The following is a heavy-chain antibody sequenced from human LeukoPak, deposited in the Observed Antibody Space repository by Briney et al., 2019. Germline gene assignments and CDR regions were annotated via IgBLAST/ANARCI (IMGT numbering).Heavy chain of an antibody. CDR2: ISGRGGGT. J-gene: IGHJ5*02. D-gene: IGHD3-9*01. CDR3: AKATPYYDTLTGYSTPYNWFDP. Sequence: GGSLRLSCAASGFTFGNYAMYWVRQAPGKGLEWVSGISGRGGGTYFADSVKGRFTISRDNSKNTLYMQMNSLRGDDTAAYYCAKATPYYDTLTGYSTPYNWFDPWGQGTLVTVSS. CDR1: GFTFGNYA. V-gene: IGHV3-23*01.